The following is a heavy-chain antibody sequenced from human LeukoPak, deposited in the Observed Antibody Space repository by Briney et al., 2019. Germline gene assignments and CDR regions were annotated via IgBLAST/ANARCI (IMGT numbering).Heavy chain of an antibody. Sequence: ASETLSLTCTVSGGSISGNCWNWIRQPPGRGLEWIGYINDRGSTNYNPSLKSRVTISVDTSKNQFSLKLSSVTAADTAVYYCARDPLSPNVFDVWGQGTMVTVST. V-gene: IGHV4-59*01. J-gene: IGHJ3*01. CDR3: ARDPLSPNVFDV. CDR2: INDRGST. CDR1: GGSISGNC.